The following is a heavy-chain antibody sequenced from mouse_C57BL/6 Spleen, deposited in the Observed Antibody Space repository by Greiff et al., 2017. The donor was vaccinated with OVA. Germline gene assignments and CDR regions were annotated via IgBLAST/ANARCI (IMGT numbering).Heavy chain of an antibody. J-gene: IGHJ1*03. D-gene: IGHD1-2*01. Sequence: EVQLQESGPGLVKPSQSLSLTCSVTGYSITSGYYWNWIRQFPGNKLEWMGYISYDGSNNYNPSLKNRISITRDTSKNQFFLKLNSVTTEDTATYYCAREDRLGTGWYFDVWGTGTTVTVSS. CDR3: AREDRLGTGWYFDV. CDR2: ISYDGSN. V-gene: IGHV3-6*01. CDR1: GYSITSGYY.